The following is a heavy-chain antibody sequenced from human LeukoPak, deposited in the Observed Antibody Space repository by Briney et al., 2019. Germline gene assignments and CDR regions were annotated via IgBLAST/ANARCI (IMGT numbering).Heavy chain of an antibody. J-gene: IGHJ4*02. D-gene: IGHD2-15*01. V-gene: IGHV3-7*03. CDR2: MRQDGSEK. CDR1: GFTFRNHI. CDR3: ASRDPCSGGTCSGLGH. Sequence: GGSLRLSCVGSGFTFRNHIISWVRQAPGKGLEWVANMRQDGSEKFYVDSVKGRFTISRDNAKSSLSLHMDSLRAEDTALYFCASRDPCSGGTCSGLGHWGQGTLVTVSS.